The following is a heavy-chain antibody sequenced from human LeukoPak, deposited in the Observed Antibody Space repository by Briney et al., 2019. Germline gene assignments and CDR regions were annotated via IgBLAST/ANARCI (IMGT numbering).Heavy chain of an antibody. CDR1: GFDFGDYA. D-gene: IGHD6-13*01. CDR2: VRSQAHGGTT. CDR3: NGFSSSWYSPPL. V-gene: IGHV3-49*04. J-gene: IGHJ4*02. Sequence: PGGSLRLSCTASGFDFGDYAMSWVRQAPGKGLEWVGFVRSQAHGGTTHYAASLKGRFAISRDDSKSIAYLQMDSLETEDTAVYYCNGFSSSWYSPPLWGQGTLVTVSS.